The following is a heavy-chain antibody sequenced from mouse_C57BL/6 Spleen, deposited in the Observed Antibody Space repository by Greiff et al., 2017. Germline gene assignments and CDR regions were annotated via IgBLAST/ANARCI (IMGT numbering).Heavy chain of an antibody. J-gene: IGHJ4*01. CDR1: GYTFTSYW. D-gene: IGHD1-1*01. CDR3: ARRGDYGSSYAMDY. V-gene: IGHV1-55*01. Sequence: VKLVESGAELVKPGASVKMSCKASGYTFTSYWITWVKQRPGQGLEWIGDIYPGSGSTNYNEKFKSKATLTVDTSSSTAYMQLSSLTSEDSAVYYCARRGDYGSSYAMDYWGQGTSVTVSS. CDR2: IYPGSGST.